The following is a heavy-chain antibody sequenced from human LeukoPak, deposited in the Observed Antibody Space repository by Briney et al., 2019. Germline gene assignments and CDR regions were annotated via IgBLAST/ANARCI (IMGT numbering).Heavy chain of an antibody. CDR3: AKDPFGELPSYMDV. Sequence: QAGGSLRLSCAASGFTFSSYGMHWVRQAPGKGLEWVAVISYDGSNKYYADSVKGRFTISRDNSKNTLYLQMNSLRAEDTAVYYCAKDPFGELPSYMDVWGKGTTVTISS. D-gene: IGHD3-10*01. V-gene: IGHV3-30*18. CDR2: ISYDGSNK. CDR1: GFTFSSYG. J-gene: IGHJ6*03.